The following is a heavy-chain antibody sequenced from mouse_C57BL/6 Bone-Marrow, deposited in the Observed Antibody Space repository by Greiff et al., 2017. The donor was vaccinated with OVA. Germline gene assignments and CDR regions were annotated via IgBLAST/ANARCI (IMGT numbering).Heavy chain of an antibody. CDR2: ISGGGGNT. Sequence: EVQLVESGGGLVKPGGSLKLSCAASGFTFSSYTMSWVRQTPEKRLEWVATISGGGGNTYYPDSVKGRFTISRDNAKTTLYLQMSSLRSEDTALYYCARRGYYYGRYFDVWGTGTTVTVSS. V-gene: IGHV5-9*01. CDR3: ARRGYYYGRYFDV. CDR1: GFTFSSYT. D-gene: IGHD1-1*01. J-gene: IGHJ1*03.